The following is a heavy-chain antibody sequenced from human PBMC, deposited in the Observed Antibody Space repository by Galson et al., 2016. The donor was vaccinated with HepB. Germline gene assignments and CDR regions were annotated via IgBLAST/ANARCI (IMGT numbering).Heavy chain of an antibody. Sequence: SVKVSCKASGYTFAGYYIHWVRQAPGQGLEWIGWINPGTGGTNYAQKFQGRVTMTRDTSISTAYLELSRLTSDATAVYYCARGDDYSNLSDLWGRGTLVPVSS. CDR2: INPGTGGT. CDR1: GYTFAGYY. D-gene: IGHD4-11*01. CDR3: ARGDDYSNLSDL. J-gene: IGHJ2*01. V-gene: IGHV1-2*02.